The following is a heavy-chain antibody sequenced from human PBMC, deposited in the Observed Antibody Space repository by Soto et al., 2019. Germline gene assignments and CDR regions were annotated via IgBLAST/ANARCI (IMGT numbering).Heavy chain of an antibody. CDR2: INPRGGRA. D-gene: IGHD2-2*01. J-gene: IGHJ4*02. CDR3: ARDSLSSKLSLSYFDF. Sequence: QVQLVQSGAEVTRPGASVKVSCKASGYSFISHYIHWVRQAPGQGLEWMGFINPRGGRATLAQNFQGRVTMTRDTSTTPVCMGLSSLRSEDAAVYYCARDSLSSKLSLSYFDFWGQGTLVTVSS. CDR1: GYSFISHY. V-gene: IGHV1-46*01.